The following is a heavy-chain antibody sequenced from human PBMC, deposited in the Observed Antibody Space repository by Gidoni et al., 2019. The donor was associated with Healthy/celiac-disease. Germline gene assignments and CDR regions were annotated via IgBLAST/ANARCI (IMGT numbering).Heavy chain of an antibody. CDR3: ASPRSLGLGSLEFDI. Sequence: EVQLVQSGAEAKKPGESLRISCKGSGYSFTSYWISWVRQMPGKGLEWLGRIDPSDSYTNYSPSFQGHVTISADKSISTAYLQWSSLKASDTAMYYCASPRSLGLGSLEFDIWGQGTMVTVSS. CDR2: IDPSDSYT. J-gene: IGHJ3*02. V-gene: IGHV5-10-1*01. D-gene: IGHD1-26*01. CDR1: GYSFTSYW.